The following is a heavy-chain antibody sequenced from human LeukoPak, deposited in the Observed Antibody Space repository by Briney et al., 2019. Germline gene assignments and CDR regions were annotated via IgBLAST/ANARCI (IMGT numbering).Heavy chain of an antibody. Sequence: SETLSLTCAVYGGSFSGYYWSWIRQPPGKGLEWIGAINHSGSTNYNPSLKSRVTISVDTSKNQFSLKLSSVTAADTAVYYCARVRRPYCSSTSCYGRGWFDPWGQGTLVTVSS. V-gene: IGHV4-34*01. CDR2: INHSGST. D-gene: IGHD2-2*01. CDR1: GGSFSGYY. CDR3: ARVRRPYCSSTSCYGRGWFDP. J-gene: IGHJ5*02.